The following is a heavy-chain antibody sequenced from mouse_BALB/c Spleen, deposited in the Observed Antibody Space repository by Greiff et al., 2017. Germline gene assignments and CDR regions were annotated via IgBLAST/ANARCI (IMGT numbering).Heavy chain of an antibody. Sequence: EVKLMESGPGLVKPSQSLSLTCSVTGYSITSGYYWNWIRQFPGNKLEWMGYISYDGSNNYNPSLKNRISITRDTSKNQLFLKLNSVTTEDTATYYCAREKYGNYDWGQGTTLTVSS. D-gene: IGHD2-10*02. J-gene: IGHJ2*01. CDR2: ISYDGSN. CDR3: AREKYGNYD. CDR1: GYSITSGYY. V-gene: IGHV3-6*02.